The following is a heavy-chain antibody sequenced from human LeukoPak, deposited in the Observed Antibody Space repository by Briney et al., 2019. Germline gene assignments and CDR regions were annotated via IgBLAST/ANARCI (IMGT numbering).Heavy chain of an antibody. Sequence: PSETLPLTCTVSGGSISNGDYYWTWIRQPPGKGLEWIGYIHYNGNTYYNPSLKSRLTISVDTSKNQFSLNLSSVTAVDTAVYYCARERLPAATHFDYWGQGIQVTVPS. D-gene: IGHD6-25*01. J-gene: IGHJ4*02. CDR3: ARERLPAATHFDY. CDR2: IHYNGNT. CDR1: GGSISNGDYY. V-gene: IGHV4-30-4*01.